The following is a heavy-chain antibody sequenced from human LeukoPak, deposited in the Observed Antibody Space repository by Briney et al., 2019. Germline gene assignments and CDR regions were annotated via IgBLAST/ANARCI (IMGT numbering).Heavy chain of an antibody. J-gene: IGHJ4*02. Sequence: ASVTVSCKASGYTFTSYYMHWVRQAPGQGLEWMGIINPSSGSTSYAQKFQGRVTMTRDTSTSTVYMELSSLRSEDTAVYYCARDLRDCSGGSCYSGRDYWGQGTLDTVSS. V-gene: IGHV1-46*01. CDR1: GYTFTSYY. D-gene: IGHD2-15*01. CDR3: ARDLRDCSGGSCYSGRDY. CDR2: INPSSGST.